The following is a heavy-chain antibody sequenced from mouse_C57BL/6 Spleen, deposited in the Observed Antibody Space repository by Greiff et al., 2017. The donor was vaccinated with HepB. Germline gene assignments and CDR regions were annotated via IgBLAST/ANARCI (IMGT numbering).Heavy chain of an antibody. CDR2: IDPETGGT. CDR3: TSYDCGIDYYFDY. Sequence: VQLQESGAELVRPGASVTLSCKASGYTFTDYEMHWVKQTPVHGLEWIGAIDPETGGTAYNQKFKGKAILTADKSSSTAYMELRSLTSEDSAVYYCTSYDCGIDYYFDYWGQGTTLTVSS. CDR1: GYTFTDYE. D-gene: IGHD2-4*01. J-gene: IGHJ2*01. V-gene: IGHV1-15*01.